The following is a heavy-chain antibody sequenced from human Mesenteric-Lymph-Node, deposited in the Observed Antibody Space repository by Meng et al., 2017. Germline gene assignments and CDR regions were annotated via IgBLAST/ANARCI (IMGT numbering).Heavy chain of an antibody. CDR2: ISSSGSTI. V-gene: IGHV3-48*03. D-gene: IGHD2-2*01. CDR1: GFTFSSYE. J-gene: IGHJ4*02. CDR3: ARDFSSPEKGGFDY. Sequence: GESLKISCAASGFTFSSYEMNWVRQAPGKGLEWVSYISSSGSTIYYADSVKGRFTISRDNAKNSLYLQMNSLRAEDTAVYYCARDFSSPEKGGFDYWGQGTLVTVSS.